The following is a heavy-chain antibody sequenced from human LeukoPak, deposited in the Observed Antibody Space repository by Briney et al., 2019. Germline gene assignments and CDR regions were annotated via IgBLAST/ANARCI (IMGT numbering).Heavy chain of an antibody. CDR1: GFTFSSYG. CDR2: IRGDGSNK. CDR3: AKGVLDYYYYYGMDV. Sequence: GGSLRLSCAASGFTFSSYGMHWARQAPGKGLEWVAFIRGDGSNKYYADSVKGRFTISRDNSKNTLYLQMNSLRAEDTAVYYCAKGVLDYYYYYGMDVWGQGTTVTVS. V-gene: IGHV3-30*02. J-gene: IGHJ6*02.